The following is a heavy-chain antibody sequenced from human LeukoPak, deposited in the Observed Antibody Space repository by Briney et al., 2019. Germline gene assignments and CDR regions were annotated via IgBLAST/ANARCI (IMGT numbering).Heavy chain of an antibody. CDR2: ISGSGGST. Sequence: GGSLRLSCAASGFTFNNYAMNWVRQAPGKGLEGVSAISGSGGSTNYADSVKGRFTISRDNSKNTLYLQMNSLRAEDTALYYCAKCGYSGYGHFDYWGQETLVTVSS. V-gene: IGHV3-23*01. CDR3: AKCGYSGYGHFDY. D-gene: IGHD5-12*01. CDR1: GFTFNNYA. J-gene: IGHJ4*02.